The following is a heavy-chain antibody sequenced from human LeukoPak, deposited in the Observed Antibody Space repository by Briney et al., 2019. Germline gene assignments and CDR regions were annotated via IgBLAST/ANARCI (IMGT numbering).Heavy chain of an antibody. J-gene: IGHJ5*02. CDR1: GFTFSSYG. Sequence: GGSLRLSCAASGFTFSSYGMHWVRQAPGKGLEWVAFIRYDGSNKYYADSVKGRFTISRDNSKNTLYLQMNRLRAEDTAVYYCARVGLQVVVAATRNWFDPWGQGTLVTVSS. V-gene: IGHV3-30*02. D-gene: IGHD2-15*01. CDR3: ARVGLQVVVAATRNWFDP. CDR2: IRYDGSNK.